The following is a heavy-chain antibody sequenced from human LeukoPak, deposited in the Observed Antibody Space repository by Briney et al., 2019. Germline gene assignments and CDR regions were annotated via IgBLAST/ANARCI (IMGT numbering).Heavy chain of an antibody. J-gene: IGHJ4*02. CDR3: ARGSLLPTLRRAASSGTGRRYYFDY. CDR1: GYTFTSYA. CDR2: INAGNGNT. Sequence: GASVKVSFKASGYTFTSYAMHWVRQAPGQRLEWMGWINAGNGNTKYSQKFQGRVTITRDTSASTAYMELSSLRSEDTAVYYCARGSLLPTLRRAASSGTGRRYYFDYWGQGTLVTVSS. D-gene: IGHD3-22*01. V-gene: IGHV1-3*01.